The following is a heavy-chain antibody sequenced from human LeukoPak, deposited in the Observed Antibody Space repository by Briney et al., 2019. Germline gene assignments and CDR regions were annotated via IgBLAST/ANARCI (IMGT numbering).Heavy chain of an antibody. CDR2: ISGSGGST. Sequence: GGSLRLSCAASGFTFSSYAMSWVRQAPGKGLEWVSAISGSGGSTYYADSVKGRFTISRDNSKNTLYLQMNSLRAEDTAVYYCAKGERRYGDYGYYYFDYWGQGTLVTVSS. J-gene: IGHJ4*02. V-gene: IGHV3-23*01. CDR1: GFTFSSYA. CDR3: AKGERRYGDYGYYYFDY. D-gene: IGHD4-17*01.